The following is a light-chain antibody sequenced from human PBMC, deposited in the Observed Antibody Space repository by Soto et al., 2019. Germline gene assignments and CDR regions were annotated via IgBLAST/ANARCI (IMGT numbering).Light chain of an antibody. V-gene: IGKV3-15*01. CDR1: QSISDT. CDR2: GAS. CDR3: QQYNNWPWT. J-gene: IGKJ1*01. Sequence: EIVMTQSPVTLSVSPGGRATLSCRASQSISDTLAWYQQKPGQAPRLLIHGASTRAPGFPARFSGSGSGTDFTLTISSLQSEDFAVYYCQQYNNWPWTFGKGTKVDI.